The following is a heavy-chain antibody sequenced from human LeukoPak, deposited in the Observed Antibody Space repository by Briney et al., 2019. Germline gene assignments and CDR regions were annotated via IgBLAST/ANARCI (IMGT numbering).Heavy chain of an antibody. CDR1: GGSFSGYY. V-gene: IGHV4-34*01. CDR2: INHSGST. J-gene: IGHJ6*03. Sequence: ASETLSLTWAVYGGSFSGYYWSWIRQPPGKGLEWIGEINHSGSTNYNPSLKSRVTISVDTSKNQFSLKLSSVTAVDTAVYYCARGYYYMDVWGKGTTVTVSS. CDR3: ARGYYYMDV.